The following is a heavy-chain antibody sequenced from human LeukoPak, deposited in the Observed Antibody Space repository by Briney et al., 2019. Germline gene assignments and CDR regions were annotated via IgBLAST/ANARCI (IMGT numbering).Heavy chain of an antibody. CDR2: ISSDGSNK. CDR1: GFTFSSYA. CDR3: AKDRRAVVAAAELDY. D-gene: IGHD6-13*01. Sequence: PGGSLRLSCAASGFTFSSYAMHWVRQAPGKGLEWVAVISSDGSNKYYADSVKGRFTISRDNSKNTLYLQMNSLRAEDTAVYYCAKDRRAVVAAAELDYWGQGTLVTVSS. V-gene: IGHV3-30*04. J-gene: IGHJ4*02.